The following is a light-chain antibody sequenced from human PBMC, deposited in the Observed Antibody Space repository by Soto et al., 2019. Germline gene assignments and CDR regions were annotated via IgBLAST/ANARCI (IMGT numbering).Light chain of an antibody. Sequence: QSVLTQPPSMSGAPGQRVTISCTGSNSNIGAGYDVHWYQQLPGTAPKLLLYGNTNRPSGVPDRFSGSKSGTSASLAITGLQADDEADYYCQSYDSSLSGSVFGGGTKLT. CDR3: QSYDSSLSGSV. J-gene: IGLJ2*01. CDR2: GNT. V-gene: IGLV1-40*01. CDR1: NSNIGAGYD.